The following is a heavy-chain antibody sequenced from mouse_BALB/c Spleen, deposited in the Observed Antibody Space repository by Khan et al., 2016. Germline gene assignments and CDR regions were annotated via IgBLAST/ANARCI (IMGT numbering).Heavy chain of an antibody. J-gene: IGHJ2*01. CDR2: ILPGSGST. CDR1: GYTFSSYW. Sequence: QVQLQQSGAELMKPGASVKISCKATGYTFSSYWIEWVKQRPGHGLEWIGEILPGSGSTNYNEKFKGKAPFTADTSSHTAYMQRSSLTCEDSAVYYCARGVTTTLYFDYGGQGTTLTVSS. CDR3: ARGVTTTLYFDY. D-gene: IGHD2-3*01. V-gene: IGHV1-9*01.